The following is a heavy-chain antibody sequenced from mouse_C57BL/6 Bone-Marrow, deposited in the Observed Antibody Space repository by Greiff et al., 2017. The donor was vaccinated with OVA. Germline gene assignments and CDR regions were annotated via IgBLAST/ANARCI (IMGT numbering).Heavy chain of an antibody. J-gene: IGHJ4*01. CDR3: ARRRYYGNYDAMDY. CDR2: IYPRSGNT. D-gene: IGHD2-1*01. V-gene: IGHV1-81*01. Sequence: VKLQESGAELARPGASVKLSCKASGYTFTSYGISWVKQRTGQGLEWIGEIYPRSGNTYYTEKLKGKATLTADKSSSTAYMELRSLTSEDSAVYFCARRRYYGNYDAMDYWGQGTSVTVSS. CDR1: GYTFTSYG.